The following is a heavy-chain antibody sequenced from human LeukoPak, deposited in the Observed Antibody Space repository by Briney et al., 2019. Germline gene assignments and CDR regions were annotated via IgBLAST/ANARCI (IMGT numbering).Heavy chain of an antibody. CDR2: IYSGGST. Sequence: GSLRLSCAASGFTFSSYWMSWVRQAPGKGLEWVSVIYSGGSTYYADSVKGRFTISRDNSKNTLFLQMSGLRAEDTAVYYCARSGSGRYYGWFDPWGQGTLVTVSS. D-gene: IGHD3-10*01. V-gene: IGHV3-66*01. J-gene: IGHJ5*02. CDR3: ARSGSGRYYGWFDP. CDR1: GFTFSSYW.